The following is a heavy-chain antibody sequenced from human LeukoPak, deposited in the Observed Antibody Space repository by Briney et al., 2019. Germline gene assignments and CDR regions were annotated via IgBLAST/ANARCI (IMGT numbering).Heavy chain of an antibody. CDR3: AKAGCSGGSCYVYFDY. CDR2: ISSDGSNK. V-gene: IGHV3-30*18. D-gene: IGHD2-15*01. J-gene: IGHJ4*02. Sequence: GRSLRLSCAASGFTFSTYGMHWVRQAPGKGLEWVAVISSDGSNKYYADSVKGRFSISRDNSKNTLYLQMNGLRAEDTAVYYCAKAGCSGGSCYVYFDYWGQGTLVTVSS. CDR1: GFTFSTYG.